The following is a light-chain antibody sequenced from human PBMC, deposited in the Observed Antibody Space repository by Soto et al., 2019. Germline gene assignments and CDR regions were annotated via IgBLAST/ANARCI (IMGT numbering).Light chain of an antibody. CDR1: QSINSY. CDR2: DAS. Sequence: EIVLTQSPATLSLSPGERATLSFRASQSINSYLAWFRQKPGQAPRLLIYDASNRASGIPARISGSGSGTDFTLTISSLEPEDFAVYYCQQRSNWPITFGQGTRLEI. J-gene: IGKJ5*01. V-gene: IGKV3-11*01. CDR3: QQRSNWPIT.